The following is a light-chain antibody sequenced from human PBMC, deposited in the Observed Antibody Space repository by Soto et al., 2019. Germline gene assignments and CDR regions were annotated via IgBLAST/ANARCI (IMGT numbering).Light chain of an antibody. CDR1: SSDVGGYNY. CDR2: DVS. Sequence: QSVLTQPASVSGSPGQSITISCTGTSSDVGGYNYVSWYQQHPAKVPKLMIYDVSNRPSGVSDRFSGSKSGNTASLTISGLQAEDEADYYCYSYTTSSTYVFGTGTKLIVL. CDR3: YSYTTSSTYV. V-gene: IGLV2-14*01. J-gene: IGLJ1*01.